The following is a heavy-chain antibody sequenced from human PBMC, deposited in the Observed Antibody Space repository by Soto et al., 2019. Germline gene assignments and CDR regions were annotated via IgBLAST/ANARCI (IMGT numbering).Heavy chain of an antibody. D-gene: IGHD6-13*01. Sequence: QVQLQESGPGLVKPSETLSLTCTVSVSGGSVSTGVHYWSWIRQPPGKGLEWIGYIYYSGSTNYNPSQKSRVTISVDTSKNQFSLKLTPVTAADTAVYYCARGYYTSWYWFDRWGRGTLVTVSS. V-gene: IGHV4-61*08. CDR2: IYYSGST. J-gene: IGHJ2*01. CDR1: GGSVSTGVHY. CDR3: ARGYYTSWYWFDR.